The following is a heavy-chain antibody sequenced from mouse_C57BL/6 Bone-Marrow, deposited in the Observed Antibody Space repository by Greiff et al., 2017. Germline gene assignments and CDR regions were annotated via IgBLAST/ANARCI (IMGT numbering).Heavy chain of an antibody. CDR1: GYKFPDYY. CDR2: IIPYNGGT. J-gene: IGHJ3*01. D-gene: IGHD4-1*01. CDR3: AREGTGTGPWFAY. Sequence: EVQLQQSGPVLVKPGASVKMSCKASGYKFPDYYMNWVKQSHGKSLEWIGVIIPYNGGTSYNQKFKGKATLTVDKSSSTAYMALNSLTAEDSAVYYCAREGTGTGPWFAYWGQGTLGTVSA. V-gene: IGHV1-19*01.